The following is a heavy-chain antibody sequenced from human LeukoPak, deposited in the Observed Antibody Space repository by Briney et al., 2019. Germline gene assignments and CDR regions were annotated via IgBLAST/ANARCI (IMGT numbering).Heavy chain of an antibody. CDR1: GGSFSGHY. D-gene: IGHD1-26*01. CDR3: ARWYSHGRYFDY. CDR2: INHSGST. V-gene: IGHV4-34*01. Sequence: SETLSLTCAVYGGSFSGHYWSWIRQPPGKGLEWIGEINHSGSTNYNPSLKSRVTISVDTSKNQFSLKLTSATAADSAVYYCARWYSHGRYFDYWGQGALVTVSS. J-gene: IGHJ4*03.